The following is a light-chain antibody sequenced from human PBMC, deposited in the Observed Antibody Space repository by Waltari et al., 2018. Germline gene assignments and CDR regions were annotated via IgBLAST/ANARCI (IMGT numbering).Light chain of an antibody. CDR2: WAS. V-gene: IGKV4-1*01. CDR3: QQYYGTPQFT. Sequence: DIVMTQSPDSLAVSLGERATINCKSSQSVLYTSDNKNYLAWYQQRPGQPPKLLIYWASTRVSGVHDRFSGSGSGTDFTLTISSLQAEDVAVYYCQQYYGTPQFTFGPGTRVDIK. CDR1: QSVLYTSDNKNY. J-gene: IGKJ3*01.